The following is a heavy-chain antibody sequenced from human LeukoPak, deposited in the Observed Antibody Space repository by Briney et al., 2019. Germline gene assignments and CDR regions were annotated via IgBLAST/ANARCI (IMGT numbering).Heavy chain of an antibody. CDR2: INPSGGST. Sequence: ASVKVSCKASGYTFTGYYMHWVRQAPGQGLEWMGIINPSGGSTSYAQKLQGRVTMTRDTSTSTVYMELSSLRSEDTAVYYCARVLGYYYDSSGYSGWFDPWGQGTLVTVSS. CDR1: GYTFTGYY. CDR3: ARVLGYYYDSSGYSGWFDP. V-gene: IGHV1-46*01. J-gene: IGHJ5*02. D-gene: IGHD3-22*01.